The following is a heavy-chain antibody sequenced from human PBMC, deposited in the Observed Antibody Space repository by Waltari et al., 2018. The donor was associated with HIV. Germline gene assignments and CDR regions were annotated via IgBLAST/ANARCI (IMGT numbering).Heavy chain of an antibody. V-gene: IGHV3-9*01. J-gene: IGHJ2*01. CDR2: ISWNSGSI. Sequence: EVQLVESGGGLVQPGRSLRLSCAASGFTFDDYAMHWVRQAPGKGLEGVSGISWNSGSIGYADSVKGRFTISRDNAKNSLYLQMNSLRAEDTALYYCAKGQTLYWYFDLWGRGTLVTVSS. CDR3: AKGQTLYWYFDL. CDR1: GFTFDDYA.